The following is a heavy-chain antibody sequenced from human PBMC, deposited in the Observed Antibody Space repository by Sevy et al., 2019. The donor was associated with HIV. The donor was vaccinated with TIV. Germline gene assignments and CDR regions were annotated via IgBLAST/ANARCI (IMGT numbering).Heavy chain of an antibody. CDR1: GGSISSYY. V-gene: IGHV4-4*07. J-gene: IGHJ5*02. D-gene: IGHD3-22*01. Sequence: SETLSLTYTVSGGSISSYYWSWIRQPAGKGLEWIGRIYTSGSTNYNPSLKSRVTMSVDTSKNQFSLKLSSVTAADTAVYYCARDRLDYYDSSGYFDPWGQGTLVTVSS. CDR2: IYTSGST. CDR3: ARDRLDYYDSSGYFDP.